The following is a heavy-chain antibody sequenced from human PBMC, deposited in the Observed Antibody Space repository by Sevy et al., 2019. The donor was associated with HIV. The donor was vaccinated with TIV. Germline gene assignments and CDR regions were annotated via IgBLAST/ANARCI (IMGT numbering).Heavy chain of an antibody. CDR1: GFTFRDSW. CDR2: INQDGNEK. V-gene: IGHV3-7*01. D-gene: IGHD3-3*01. Sequence: GGSLRLSCTASGFTFRDSWMHWVRQAPGKGLEWVANINQDGNEKYYVDSVKGRFTISRDNAKNSLYLQMNSLRDDDTAVYYCATFSDGYWGQGTLVTVSS. CDR3: ATFSDGY. J-gene: IGHJ4*02.